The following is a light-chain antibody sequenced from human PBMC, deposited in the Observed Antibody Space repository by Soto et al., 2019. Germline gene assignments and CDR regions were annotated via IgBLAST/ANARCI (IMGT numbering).Light chain of an antibody. CDR2: DVS. Sequence: QSVLTQPPSVSAAPGQKVTIPCSGGSSNIGNNYVSWYQRHAGKGPKLIIYDVSARPSGVPDRFSASKSDNTASLTISGLQAEDEADYYCSSYAGNYVYVFGSGTKLTVL. CDR3: SSYAGNYVYV. J-gene: IGLJ1*01. CDR1: SSNIGNNY. V-gene: IGLV2-11*02.